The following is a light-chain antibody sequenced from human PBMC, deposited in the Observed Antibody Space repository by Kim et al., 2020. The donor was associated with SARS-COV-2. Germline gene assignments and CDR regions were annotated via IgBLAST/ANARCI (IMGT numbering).Light chain of an antibody. CDR3: LQDCSFPPT. CDR1: QGIKKN. CDR2: AAS. Sequence: AIQMTQSPSSLSASVGDSVTITCRASQGIKKNVGWFQQKPGKAPKLLICAASTLQSGVSSRFSGSGSGTDFTLTISSLQPEDFVTYFCLQDCSFPPTFGQGTKVDIK. V-gene: IGKV1-6*02. J-gene: IGKJ1*01.